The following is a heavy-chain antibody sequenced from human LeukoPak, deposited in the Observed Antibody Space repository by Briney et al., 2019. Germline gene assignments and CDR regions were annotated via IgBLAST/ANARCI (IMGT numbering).Heavy chain of an antibody. CDR2: ISGSGGST. J-gene: IGHJ4*02. CDR3: ASAVVPDAPHYFDY. D-gene: IGHD2-2*01. CDR1: GFTFSSYC. Sequence: PGGSLRLSCAASGFTFSSYCMSWVRQAPGKGLEWVSAISGSGGSTYYADTVKGRFTISRDNSKSTLYLQMNRLRAEDTAVYYCASAVVPDAPHYFDYWGQGTLVTVSS. V-gene: IGHV3-23*01.